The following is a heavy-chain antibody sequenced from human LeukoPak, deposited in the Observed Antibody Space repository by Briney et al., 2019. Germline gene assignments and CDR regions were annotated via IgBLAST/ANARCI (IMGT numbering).Heavy chain of an antibody. CDR1: GGSVTSGSYY. CDR3: ARGPLYSSSSDFHFDY. CDR2: INHSGST. V-gene: IGHV4-61*01. D-gene: IGHD6-6*01. Sequence: SETLSLTCTVSGGSVTSGSYYWSWIRQPPGKGLEWIGEINHSGSTNYNPSLKSRVTISVDTSKNQFSLKLSSVTAADTAVYYCARGPLYSSSSDFHFDYWGQGTLVTVSS. J-gene: IGHJ4*02.